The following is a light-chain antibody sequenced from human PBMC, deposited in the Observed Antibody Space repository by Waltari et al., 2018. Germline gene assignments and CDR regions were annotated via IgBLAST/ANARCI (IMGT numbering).Light chain of an antibody. J-gene: IGKJ5*01. Sequence: EIVMTQSPAVLSVSPGQRATLSCRASETVTSHLAWYQQKPGQAPRLLIYDVSTRAAGIPARFSGSGSETEFTLTVTSLQSEDCAVYYCQQYYSPPLTFGQGTRLEI. CDR3: QQYYSPPLT. CDR1: ETVTSH. V-gene: IGKV3D-15*01. CDR2: DVS.